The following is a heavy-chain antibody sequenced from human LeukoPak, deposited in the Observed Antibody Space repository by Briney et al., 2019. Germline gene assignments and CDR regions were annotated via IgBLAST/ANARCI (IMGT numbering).Heavy chain of an antibody. Sequence: GGSLRLSCAASGFTFSSYAMSWVRQAPGKGLEWVPGISGSGGNTYYADSVKGRFTISRDNSKNTLYLQMNSLRAEDTAVYYCAKVESSCLDYWGQGTLVTVSS. V-gene: IGHV3-23*01. J-gene: IGHJ4*02. CDR1: GFTFSSYA. CDR3: AKVESSCLDY. D-gene: IGHD2-2*01. CDR2: ISGSGGNT.